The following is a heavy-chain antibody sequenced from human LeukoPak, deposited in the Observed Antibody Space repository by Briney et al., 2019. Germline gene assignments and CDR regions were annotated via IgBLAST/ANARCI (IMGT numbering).Heavy chain of an antibody. D-gene: IGHD3-22*01. J-gene: IGHJ4*02. CDR2: ISSDGSEK. Sequence: QPGGSLRLSCAASGFTFSSYAMHWVRQAPGKGLEWLSFISSDGSEKYYADSVKGRFTISRDNSKNTLYLQLSSLRVEDTAVYYCAREHGRSGYFDYWGQGTLVSVSS. CDR1: GFTFSSYA. CDR3: AREHGRSGYFDY. V-gene: IGHV3-30*04.